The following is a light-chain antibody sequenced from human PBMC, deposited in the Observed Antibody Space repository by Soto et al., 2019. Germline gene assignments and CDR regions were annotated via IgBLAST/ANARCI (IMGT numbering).Light chain of an antibody. CDR1: QSVSSD. CDR3: QQRSKWPPIT. Sequence: VVTQSAGTLSLSPGARATLSCRASQSVSSDLAWYHQKPGQAPRLLIYGASTRATGIPARFSGSGSGTEFTLTINSLQSEDFAVYYCQQRSKWPPITFGQGTRLEIK. V-gene: IGKV3-15*01. J-gene: IGKJ5*01. CDR2: GAS.